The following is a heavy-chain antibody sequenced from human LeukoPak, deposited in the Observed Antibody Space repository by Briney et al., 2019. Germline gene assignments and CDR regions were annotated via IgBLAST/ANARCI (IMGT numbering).Heavy chain of an antibody. V-gene: IGHV1-2*02. Sequence: GASVKVSCKASGYTFTEYYLNWMRQAPGQGLEWMGWINPNSGGTNYAQKFQGRVTMTRDTSISTAYMELSRLRSDDTAVYYCARVGFRGSSWYEVPTYYFDYWGQGTLVTVSS. CDR1: GYTFTEYY. CDR3: ARVGFRGSSWYEVPTYYFDY. J-gene: IGHJ4*02. D-gene: IGHD6-13*01. CDR2: INPNSGGT.